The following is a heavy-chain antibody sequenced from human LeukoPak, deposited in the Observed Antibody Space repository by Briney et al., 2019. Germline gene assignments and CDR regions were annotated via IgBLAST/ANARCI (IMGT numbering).Heavy chain of an antibody. V-gene: IGHV4-39*01. D-gene: IGHD3-22*01. CDR3: ARRRYYDGSGYLE. CDR1: GDSVGRSDSY. J-gene: IGHJ1*01. CDR2: IYYSGRT. Sequence: SETLSLTCSVSGDSVGRSDSYWDWIRQPPGKGLEWIGTIYYSGRTYYSPSLKSRVTMSVDPSNNPFSLNLRSVTAADTALYYCARRRYYDGSGYLEWGQGTLLSVSS.